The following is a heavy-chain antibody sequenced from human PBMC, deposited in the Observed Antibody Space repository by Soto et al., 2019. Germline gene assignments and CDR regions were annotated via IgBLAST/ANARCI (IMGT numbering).Heavy chain of an antibody. CDR1: GYTFMRYG. CDR3: ARDLMSKFAQDYNTDIPFDY. D-gene: IGHD3-10*01. Sequence: RASVKVSCKASGYTFMRYGISWVRQAPGQGLEWMGWISAYNDNTKYAQKLQGRVTMTTDTSTSTAYMELRSLRSDDTAVYYCARDLMSKFAQDYNTDIPFDYWGQGTLVTVSS. CDR2: ISAYNDNT. V-gene: IGHV1-18*01. J-gene: IGHJ4*02.